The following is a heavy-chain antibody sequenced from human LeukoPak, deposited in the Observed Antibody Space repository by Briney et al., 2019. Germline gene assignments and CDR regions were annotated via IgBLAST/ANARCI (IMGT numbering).Heavy chain of an antibody. CDR3: ARGSGYDRGFDY. CDR1: GFTFSSYS. V-gene: IGHV3-7*05. J-gene: IGHJ4*02. CDR2: IKQDGSEK. D-gene: IGHD5-12*01. Sequence: GGSLRLSCAASGFTFSSYSMSWVRQAPGKGLEWVAHIKQDGSEKYYVDSVQGRFTISRDNAKNSLYLQMNSLRAEDTAVYYCARGSGYDRGFDYWGQGTLVTVSS.